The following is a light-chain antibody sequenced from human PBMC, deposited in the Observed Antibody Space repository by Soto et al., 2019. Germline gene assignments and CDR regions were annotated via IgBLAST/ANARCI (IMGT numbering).Light chain of an antibody. CDR3: HQYGSSPLT. V-gene: IGKV3-20*01. CDR1: QIVSSSY. Sequence: DIVLTQSPGTLYLSPGERATLCCRAIQIVSSSYLAWYQQSPGQAPRLLIYGASSRATGIPDRFSGSGSGTDFTLTISRLEPEDFAVYYCHQYGSSPLTFGQGTRLEI. J-gene: IGKJ5*01. CDR2: GAS.